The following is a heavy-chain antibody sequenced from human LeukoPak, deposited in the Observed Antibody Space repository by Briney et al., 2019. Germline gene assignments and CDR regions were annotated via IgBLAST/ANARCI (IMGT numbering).Heavy chain of an antibody. CDR1: GFTFDDYA. D-gene: IGHD5-18*01. J-gene: IGHJ6*03. CDR2: INWNGRIT. Sequence: GESLRLSCAASGFTFDDYAMNWVRQVPGRGLEWVSGINWNGRITEYADSVKDRFTIPRQNTKNSLYLYMNNLGGEDTALYFCARGSVQLWLRDTYYYMDVWGKGTTVTVSS. V-gene: IGHV3-20*04. CDR3: ARGSVQLWLRDTYYYMDV.